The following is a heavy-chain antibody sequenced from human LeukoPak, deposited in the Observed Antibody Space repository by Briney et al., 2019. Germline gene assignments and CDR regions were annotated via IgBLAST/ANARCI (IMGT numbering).Heavy chain of an antibody. D-gene: IGHD5-12*01. V-gene: IGHV4-31*03. J-gene: IGHJ5*02. Sequence: SETLSLTCTVSGGSISSGGYYWSWIRQHPGKGLEWIGYIYYSGSTYYNPSLKSRVTISVDRPKNQFSLKLSSVTAADTAVYYCARDGNSGYDSWGQGTLVTVSS. CDR3: ARDGNSGYDS. CDR2: IYYSGST. CDR1: GGSISSGGYY.